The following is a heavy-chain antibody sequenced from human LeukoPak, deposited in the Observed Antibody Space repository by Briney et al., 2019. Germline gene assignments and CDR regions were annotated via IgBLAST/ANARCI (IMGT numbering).Heavy chain of an antibody. J-gene: IGHJ5*02. CDR2: ISGSGGSI. CDR3: ANDGRRDGYSYNWFDP. CDR1: GFTFSSYA. V-gene: IGHV3-23*01. D-gene: IGHD4-4*01. Sequence: GGSLRLSCAASGFTFSSYAMSWVRQAPGKGLEWVSAISGSGGSIYYADSVKGRFTISRDNSKNTLYLQMNSLRAEDTAVYYCANDGRRDGYSYNWFDPWGQGTLVTVSS.